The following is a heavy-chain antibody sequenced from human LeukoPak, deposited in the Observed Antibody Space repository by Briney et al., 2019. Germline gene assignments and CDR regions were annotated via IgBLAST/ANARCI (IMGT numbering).Heavy chain of an antibody. CDR1: GGSISSYY. CDR2: IYYSGST. Sequence: SETLSLTCTVSGGSISSYYWSWIRQPPGKGLEWIGYIYYSGSTNYNPSLKSRVTISVDTSKNQFSLKVSSVTAADTAVYYCASNYYGSGSLDYWGQGNLVSVSS. D-gene: IGHD3-10*01. CDR3: ASNYYGSGSLDY. J-gene: IGHJ4*02. V-gene: IGHV4-59*08.